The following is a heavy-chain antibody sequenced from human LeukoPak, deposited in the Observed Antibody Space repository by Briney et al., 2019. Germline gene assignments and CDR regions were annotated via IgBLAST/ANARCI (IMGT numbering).Heavy chain of an antibody. V-gene: IGHV1-18*01. CDR1: VYTFTSYG. D-gene: IGHD6-19*01. J-gene: IGHJ4*02. Sequence: ASVKVSCKASVYTFTSYGISWVRQAPGQGLEWMGWISAYNGNTNYAQKLQGRVTMTTDTSTSTAYMELRSLRSDDTAVYYCARDWPSSGWYPFGDYWGQGTLVTVSS. CDR3: ARDWPSSGWYPFGDY. CDR2: ISAYNGNT.